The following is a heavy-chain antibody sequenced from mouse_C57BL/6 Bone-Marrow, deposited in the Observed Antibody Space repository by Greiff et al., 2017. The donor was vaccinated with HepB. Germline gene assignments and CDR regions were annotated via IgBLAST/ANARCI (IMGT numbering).Heavy chain of an antibody. D-gene: IGHD2-4*01. V-gene: IGHV1-85*01. Sequence: QVQLQQSGPELVKPGASVKLSCKASGYTFTSYDINWVKQRPGQGLEWIGWIYPRDGSTKYNEKFKGKATLTVDTSSSTAYMELHSLTSEDSAVYFCARSGYDYDVAYWGQVTLVTVSA. CDR2: IYPRDGST. J-gene: IGHJ3*01. CDR1: GYTFTSYD. CDR3: ARSGYDYDVAY.